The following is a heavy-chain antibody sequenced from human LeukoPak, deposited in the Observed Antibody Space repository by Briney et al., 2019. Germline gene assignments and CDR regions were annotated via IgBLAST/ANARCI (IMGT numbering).Heavy chain of an antibody. CDR1: GFTFSSYW. J-gene: IGHJ4*02. Sequence: PGGSLRLSCAASGFTFSSYWMSWVRQAPGKGLEWVANIKQDGSEKYYVDSVKGRFTISRDNSKNTLYLQMNSLRAEDTAVYYCAKYLGYGYYDILTGPFGPVFDYWGQGTLVTVSS. V-gene: IGHV3-7*03. D-gene: IGHD3-9*01. CDR3: AKYLGYGYYDILTGPFGPVFDY. CDR2: IKQDGSEK.